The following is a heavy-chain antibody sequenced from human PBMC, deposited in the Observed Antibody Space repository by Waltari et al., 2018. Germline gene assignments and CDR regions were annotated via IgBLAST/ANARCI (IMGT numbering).Heavy chain of an antibody. D-gene: IGHD6-13*01. J-gene: IGHJ4*02. CDR2: IKQDGSEK. CDR1: GLSFINYW. CDR3: TRGGRDSSWYWRD. Sequence: EVQLVESGGGLAQPGGSPRLSCSASGLSFINYWMTWVRQASGKGPEWVANIKQDGSEKYYMDSVKGRFTISRDNAKNSLYLQMNNLRVEDTAVYYCTRGGRDSSWYWRDWGQGTLVTVSS. V-gene: IGHV3-7*01.